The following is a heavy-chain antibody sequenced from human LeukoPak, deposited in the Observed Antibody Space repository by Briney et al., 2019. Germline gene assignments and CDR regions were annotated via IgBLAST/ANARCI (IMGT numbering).Heavy chain of an antibody. CDR2: ISSSSSTI. J-gene: IGHJ4*02. D-gene: IGHD6-6*01. Sequence: GGSLRLSCAASGFTFSSYSMNWVRQAPGKGLEWVSYISSSSSTIYYADSVKGRFTISRDNSKNTLFLQMNSLRAEDTAVYYCAKDTYSSSPYYFDYWGQGTLVTVSS. CDR1: GFTFSSYS. V-gene: IGHV3-48*04. CDR3: AKDTYSSSPYYFDY.